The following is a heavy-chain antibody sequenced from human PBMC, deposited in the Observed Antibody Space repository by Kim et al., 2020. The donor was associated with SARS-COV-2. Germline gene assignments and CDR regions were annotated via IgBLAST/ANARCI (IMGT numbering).Heavy chain of an antibody. CDR3: ARLVGEGYGDTGRVDC. J-gene: IGHJ4*02. Sequence: SETLSLTCTVSDGSISSGYFYWGWIRQPPGKGLEWIGSIYYSGSSYYNPSLKSRVTISVDTSKKFFSLKLTSVTAADTALYYCARLVGEGYGDTGRVDCWGQGTLVTVSS. CDR2: IYYSGSS. D-gene: IGHD4-17*01. V-gene: IGHV4-39*02. CDR1: DGSISSGYFY.